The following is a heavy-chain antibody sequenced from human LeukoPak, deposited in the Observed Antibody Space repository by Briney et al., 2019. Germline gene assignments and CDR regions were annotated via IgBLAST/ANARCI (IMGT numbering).Heavy chain of an antibody. CDR3: ARHAVGRSNYFFDP. Sequence: GVSLKISCKGSGYRFSTSWIGWVRQMPGKGLEWMGIIYPGDSDTRYSPSFQGQVTISADKSINTAYLQWSSLKPSDTAVYYCARHAVGRSNYFFDPWGQGTLVTVSS. CDR2: IYPGDSDT. J-gene: IGHJ5*02. V-gene: IGHV5-51*01. D-gene: IGHD4-11*01. CDR1: GYRFSTSW.